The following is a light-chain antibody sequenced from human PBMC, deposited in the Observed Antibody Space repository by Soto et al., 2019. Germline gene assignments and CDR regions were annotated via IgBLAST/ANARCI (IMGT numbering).Light chain of an antibody. CDR2: AAS. CDR3: RKYSRSPRVAFT. CDR1: QIVYSNY. J-gene: IGKJ3*01. Sequence: ETVLTQSPGTLSLSPGERATLSCRASQIVYSNYLVWYLHKPGEPPGLLIYAASRRATGIPDRFSGSGSGTDFTLTISRLETEDSAGYYCRKYSRSPRVAFTFRPRINVDI. V-gene: IGKV3-20*01.